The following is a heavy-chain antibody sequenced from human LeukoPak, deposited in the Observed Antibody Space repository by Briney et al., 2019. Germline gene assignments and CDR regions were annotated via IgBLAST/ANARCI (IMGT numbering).Heavy chain of an antibody. CDR2: IIPIFATA. J-gene: IGHJ3*02. D-gene: IGHD3-10*01. Sequence: SVKVSCKASGGTFSSYGFNWMRQAPGQGLEWMGGIIPIFATANYAQKFYGKVTITADESTNTAYMELSSLRSEDTAVYYCAREINARGGAYDIWGQGTMVAVSS. V-gene: IGHV1-69*13. CDR1: GGTFSSYG. CDR3: AREINARGGAYDI.